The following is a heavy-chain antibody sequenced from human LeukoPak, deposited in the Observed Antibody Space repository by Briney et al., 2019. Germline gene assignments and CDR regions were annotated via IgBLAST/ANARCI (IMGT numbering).Heavy chain of an antibody. CDR2: IHYSGSV. V-gene: IGHV4-34*01. D-gene: IGHD3-10*01. J-gene: IGHJ3*01. CDR3: VGHYYDSGRYAQDAFDV. CDR1: GGSFSGYY. Sequence: SETLSLTCAVYGGSFSGYYWTWIRQPPGKGLEWIGEIHYSGSVTYNPSLETRVTISVDTSKNQFSLKLTSVTAADTALFYCVGHYYDSGRYAQDAFDVWGQGTMVTVSS.